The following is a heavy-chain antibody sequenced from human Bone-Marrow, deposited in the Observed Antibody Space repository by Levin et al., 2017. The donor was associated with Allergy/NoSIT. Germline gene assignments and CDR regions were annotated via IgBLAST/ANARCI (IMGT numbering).Heavy chain of an antibody. J-gene: IGHJ4*02. CDR1: GFTFSSYA. D-gene: IGHD3-10*01. V-gene: IGHV3-23*01. Sequence: GGSLRLSCAASGFTFSSYAMSWVRQAPGKGLEWVSAISGSGGSTYYADSVKGRFTISRDNSKNTLYLQMNSLRAEDTAVYYCAKVSQAVVRGVIIRPLGSYYFDYWGQGTLVTVSS. CDR3: AKVSQAVVRGVIIRPLGSYYFDY. CDR2: ISGSGGST.